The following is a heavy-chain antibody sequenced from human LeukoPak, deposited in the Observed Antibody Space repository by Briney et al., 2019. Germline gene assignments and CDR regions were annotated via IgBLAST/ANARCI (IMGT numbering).Heavy chain of an antibody. CDR2: ISHDESSS. J-gene: IGHJ4*02. CDR1: GFSFRTNT. Sequence: GGSLRLSCAASGFSFRTNTMHWVRQAPGKGLEWIGLISHDESSSYYADSVKGRCSISRDNSNKMLYLQMSSLRPDDTAVYYCVRPLRTTYSSGSPEDYWGQGTLVTVSS. D-gene: IGHD3-10*01. V-gene: IGHV3-30-3*01. CDR3: VRPLRTTYSSGSPEDY.